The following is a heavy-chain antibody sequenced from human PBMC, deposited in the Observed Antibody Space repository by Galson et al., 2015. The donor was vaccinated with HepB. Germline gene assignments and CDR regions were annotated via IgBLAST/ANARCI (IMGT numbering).Heavy chain of an antibody. D-gene: IGHD1-26*01. J-gene: IGHJ4*02. CDR2: ISAYNGNT. Sequence: SVKVSCKASGYTFTSYGISWVRQAPGQGLEWMGWISAYNGNTNYAQKLQGRVTMTTDTSTSTAYMELGSLRSDDTAVYYCARSPGYIVGATHFDYWGQGTLVTVSS. CDR1: GYTFTSYG. CDR3: ARSPGYIVGATHFDY. V-gene: IGHV1-18*01.